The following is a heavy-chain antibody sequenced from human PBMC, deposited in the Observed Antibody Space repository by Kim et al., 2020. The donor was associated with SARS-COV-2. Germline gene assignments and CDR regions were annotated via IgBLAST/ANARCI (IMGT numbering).Heavy chain of an antibody. CDR1: GGSFSGYY. D-gene: IGHD2-2*01. CDR2: INHSRST. Sequence: SETLSLTCAVYGGSFSGYYWSWIRQPPGKGLEWIGEINHSRSTNYNPSLKSRVTISVDTSKNQFSLKLSSVTAADTAVYYCARRKGYCSSTSCYRPRYWFDPWGQGTLVTVSS. CDR3: ARRKGYCSSTSCYRPRYWFDP. J-gene: IGHJ5*02. V-gene: IGHV4-34*01.